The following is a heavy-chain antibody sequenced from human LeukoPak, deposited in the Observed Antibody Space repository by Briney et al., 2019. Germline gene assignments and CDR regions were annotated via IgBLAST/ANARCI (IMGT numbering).Heavy chain of an antibody. Sequence: GGSLRLSCAASGFTFSDHYMDWVRQVPGKGLEWVGRIRNKLNSYTTEYVASVKGRFTISRDDSKNSLYLQMNSLKPDDTAVYYCTRGRGSGRYVGDYWGQGSLVTVSS. CDR1: GFTFSDHY. V-gene: IGHV3-72*01. CDR3: TRGRGSGRYVGDY. CDR2: IRNKLNSYTT. J-gene: IGHJ4*02. D-gene: IGHD6-19*01.